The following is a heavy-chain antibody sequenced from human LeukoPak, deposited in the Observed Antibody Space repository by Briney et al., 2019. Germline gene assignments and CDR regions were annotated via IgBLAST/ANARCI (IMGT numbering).Heavy chain of an antibody. CDR1: GFSFSSYA. CDR2: MKGGGADT. CDR3: ARELHGYYMDV. D-gene: IGHD2-15*01. J-gene: IGHJ6*03. Sequence: PPGGSLRLSCAASGFSFSSYAMSWVRQAPVRGLEWVASMKGGGADTFYADFVKGRFTISRDNAKNSLYLQMNSLRAEDSAVYSCARELHGYYMDVWGKGTTVTVSS. V-gene: IGHV3-23*01.